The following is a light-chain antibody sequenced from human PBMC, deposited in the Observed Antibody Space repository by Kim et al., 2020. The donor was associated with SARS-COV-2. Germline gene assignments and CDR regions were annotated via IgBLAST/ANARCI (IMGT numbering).Light chain of an antibody. CDR2: AAS. CDR1: QGISSY. V-gene: IGKV1-9*01. Sequence: DIQLTQSPSFLSASVGDRVTITCRASQGISSYLGWYQQKPGKAPKLLIYAASSVQSGVPSRFSGIGSGTEFTLTISSLQPEDFATYYCQQVKSYPLTFGGGTKVEIK. J-gene: IGKJ4*01. CDR3: QQVKSYPLT.